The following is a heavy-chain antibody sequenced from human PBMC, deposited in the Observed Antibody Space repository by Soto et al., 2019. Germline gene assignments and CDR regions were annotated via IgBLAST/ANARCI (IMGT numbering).Heavy chain of an antibody. J-gene: IGHJ4*02. Sequence: SETLSLTCTVSGDSISTYYWSWIRQPPGKGLQWIGYIFYSGRTAYNPSLKSRVTISLDMSKKQISLKLSSVTTADTATYFCARLQLVQKVIDYWGQGTLVTVSS. V-gene: IGHV4-59*01. CDR2: IFYSGRT. CDR3: ARLQLVQKVIDY. D-gene: IGHD1-1*01. CDR1: GDSISTYY.